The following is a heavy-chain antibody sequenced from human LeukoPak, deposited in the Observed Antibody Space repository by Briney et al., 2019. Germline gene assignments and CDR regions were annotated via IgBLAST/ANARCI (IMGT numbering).Heavy chain of an antibody. CDR2: IGGSGDTT. J-gene: IGHJ6*03. CDR3: AKWGFCYSSSCSPTHHYFMDG. CDR1: GFTFSSYA. V-gene: IGHV3-23*01. D-gene: IGHD2-2*01. Sequence: GGSLRLSCAASGFTFSSYAMSWVRQAPGKGLEWVSAIGGSGDTTYYADSVKGRFTISRYYSKNTLYLQMNSLRAEDTAVYYWAKWGFCYSSSCSPTHHYFMDGWGKGTTVTISS.